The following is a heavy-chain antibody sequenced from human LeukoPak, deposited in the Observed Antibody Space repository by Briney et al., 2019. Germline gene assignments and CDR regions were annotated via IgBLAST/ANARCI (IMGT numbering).Heavy chain of an antibody. CDR1: GYTFTSYY. CDR3: ARDWATAMVPTYFDY. Sequence: GASVKVSCKASGYTFTSYYMHWVRQAPGQGLEWMGIINPSGGSTSYAQRFQGRVTMTRDMSTSTVYMELSSLRSEDTAVYYCARDWATAMVPTYFDYWGQGTLVTVSS. CDR2: INPSGGST. V-gene: IGHV1-46*01. J-gene: IGHJ4*02. D-gene: IGHD5-18*01.